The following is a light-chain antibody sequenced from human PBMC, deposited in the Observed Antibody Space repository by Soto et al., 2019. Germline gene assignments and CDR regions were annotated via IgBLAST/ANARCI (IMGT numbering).Light chain of an antibody. CDR3: ASWDDSLGVV. CDR2: SND. J-gene: IGLJ2*01. V-gene: IGLV1-47*02. Sequence: QSVLTQPPSASGTPGQRVTISCSGSSSNIGSNYVYWYQQLPGTAPTLLIYSNDQRPSGVPDRFSGSRSGTSASLAISGLRSEDEAHYYCASWDDSLGVVFGGGTKVTVL. CDR1: SSNIGSNY.